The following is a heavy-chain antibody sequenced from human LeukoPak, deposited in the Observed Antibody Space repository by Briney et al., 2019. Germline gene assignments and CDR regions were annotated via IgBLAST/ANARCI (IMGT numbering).Heavy chain of an antibody. J-gene: IGHJ4*02. D-gene: IGHD6-19*01. Sequence: SDTLSLTCAVSGYSISSSNWWGWIRQPPGKGLEWIGYIYYSGSTYYNPSLKSRVTMSVDTSKNQFSLKPSSVTAVDTAVYYCARSASPYSSEYYFDYWGQGTLVTVSS. V-gene: IGHV4-28*01. CDR3: ARSASPYSSEYYFDY. CDR1: GYSISSSNW. CDR2: IYYSGST.